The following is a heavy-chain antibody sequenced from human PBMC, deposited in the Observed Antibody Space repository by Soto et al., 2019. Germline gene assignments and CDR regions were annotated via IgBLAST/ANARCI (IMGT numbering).Heavy chain of an antibody. CDR1: GGSSKNYA. J-gene: IGHJ4*02. D-gene: IGHD2-21*02. CDR3: ARDMTVFTVPYFDS. Sequence: QVQLVQSGAEVKKPGSSVKVSCKASGGSSKNYAISWVRQAPGQGLEWMGGIIPISGTADYAQKFQGRLTITADKSTNTAYMELSSLRYDDTAVYYCARDMTVFTVPYFDSWGQGTLVTVSS. V-gene: IGHV1-69*06. CDR2: IIPISGTA.